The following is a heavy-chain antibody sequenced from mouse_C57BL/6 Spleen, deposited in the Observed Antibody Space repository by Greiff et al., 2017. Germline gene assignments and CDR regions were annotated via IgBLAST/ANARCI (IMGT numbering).Heavy chain of an antibody. V-gene: IGHV5-4*03. J-gene: IGHJ3*01. CDR2: ISDGGSYT. CDR1: GFTFSSYA. Sequence: EVKLMESGGGLVKPGGSLKLSCAASGFTFSSYAMSWVRQTPEKRLEWVATISDGGSYTYYPDNVKGRFTISRDNAKNNLYLQMSHQKSEDTAMYYCARGGNERGFAYWGQGTLVTVSA. CDR3: ARGGNERGFAY.